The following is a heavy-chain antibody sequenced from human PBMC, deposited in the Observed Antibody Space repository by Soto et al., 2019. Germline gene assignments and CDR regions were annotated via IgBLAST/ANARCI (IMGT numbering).Heavy chain of an antibody. D-gene: IGHD6-19*01. CDR3: AKGGSARVKAQWLPDY. V-gene: IGHV3-23*01. J-gene: IGHJ4*02. CDR1: GFTFSSYA. CDR2: ISGSGGST. Sequence: PGGSLRLSCAASGFTFSSYAMSWVRQAPGKGLEWVSAISGSGGSTDYADSVKGRFTTSRDNSKNTLYLQMNSLRAEDTAVYYCAKGGSARVKAQWLPDYWGQGTLVTVSS.